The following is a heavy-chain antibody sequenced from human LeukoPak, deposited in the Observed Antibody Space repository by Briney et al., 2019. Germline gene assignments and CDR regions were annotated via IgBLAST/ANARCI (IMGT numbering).Heavy chain of an antibody. J-gene: IGHJ4*02. Sequence: GGSLRLSCAASGFTFSSYWMSWVRQAPGKGLEWVAVISYDGSNKYYADSVKGRFTISRDNSKNTLYLQMNSLRAEDTAVYYCARSYCGGDCYHIDYWGQGTLVTVSS. V-gene: IGHV3-30*03. D-gene: IGHD2-21*02. CDR2: ISYDGSNK. CDR3: ARSYCGGDCYHIDY. CDR1: GFTFSSYW.